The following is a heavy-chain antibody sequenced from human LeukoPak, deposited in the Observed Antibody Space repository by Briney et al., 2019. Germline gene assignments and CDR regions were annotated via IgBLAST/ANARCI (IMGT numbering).Heavy chain of an antibody. CDR3: VKSYYDSSGPGNYFDY. Sequence: GGSLRVSCSASGFTFSSYAMHWVRQAPGKGLEYVSAISSNGGSTYYADSVKGRFTISRDNSKNTLYLQMSSLRAEDTAVYYCVKSYYDSSGPGNYFDYWGQGTLVTVSS. V-gene: IGHV3-64D*06. CDR1: GFTFSSYA. J-gene: IGHJ4*02. D-gene: IGHD3-22*01. CDR2: ISSNGGST.